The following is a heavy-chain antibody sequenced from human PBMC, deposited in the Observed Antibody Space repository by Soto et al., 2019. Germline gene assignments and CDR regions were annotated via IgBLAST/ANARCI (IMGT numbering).Heavy chain of an antibody. V-gene: IGHV1-69*01. CDR1: GGTFSSYA. CDR2: IIPIFGTA. CDR3: ATTSRLVAPHIAYYYGMDV. D-gene: IGHD5-12*01. J-gene: IGHJ6*02. Sequence: QVQLVQSGAEVKKPGSSVKVSCKASGGTFSSYAISWVRQAPGQGLEWMGGIIPIFGTANYAQKFQGRVTITADESTSTAYMELSSLRSEDTAVYYCATTSRLVAPHIAYYYGMDVWGQGTTVTVSS.